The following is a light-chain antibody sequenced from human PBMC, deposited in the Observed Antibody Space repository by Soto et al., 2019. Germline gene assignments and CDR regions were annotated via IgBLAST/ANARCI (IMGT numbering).Light chain of an antibody. Sequence: VVLPQSPGTLSLSPGERVTLSCRASQGLSSNLAWYQHKPGQAPRLLIYGASTRATGIPARFSGSGSGTEFTLTISSLQSEDFAIYYCQQYNNWPRITFGQGTRLEIK. V-gene: IGKV3-15*01. J-gene: IGKJ5*01. CDR1: QGLSSN. CDR3: QQYNNWPRIT. CDR2: GAS.